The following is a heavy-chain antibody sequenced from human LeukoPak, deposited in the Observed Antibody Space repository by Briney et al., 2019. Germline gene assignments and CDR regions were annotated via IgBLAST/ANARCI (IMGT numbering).Heavy chain of an antibody. Sequence: GESLKISCKGSGYSFTSYWIGWVRQMPGKGLEWMGIIYPGDSDTRYSPSFQGQVTISADKSISTAYLQWSSLKASDTAMYYCARHPYGSGLLPQYFDYWGQGTLVTVS. D-gene: IGHD3-10*01. CDR2: IYPGDSDT. CDR3: ARHPYGSGLLPQYFDY. J-gene: IGHJ4*02. CDR1: GYSFTSYW. V-gene: IGHV5-51*01.